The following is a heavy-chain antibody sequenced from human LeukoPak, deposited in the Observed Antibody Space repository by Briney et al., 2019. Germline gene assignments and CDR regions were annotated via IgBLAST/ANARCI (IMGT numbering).Heavy chain of an antibody. CDR3: ARGSHYYDSSGYYYFDY. J-gene: IGHJ4*02. CDR1: GGSISSYY. D-gene: IGHD3-22*01. Sequence: SETLSLTCTVSGGSISSYYWSWIRQPPGKGLEWIGYIYYSGSTNYNPSIKSRVTISVDTSKNQFSLKLGSVTAADTAVYYCARGSHYYDSSGYYYFDYWGQGTLVTVSS. CDR2: IYYSGST. V-gene: IGHV4-59*01.